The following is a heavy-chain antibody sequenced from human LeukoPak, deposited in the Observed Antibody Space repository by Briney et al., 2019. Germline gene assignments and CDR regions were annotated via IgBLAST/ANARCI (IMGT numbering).Heavy chain of an antibody. Sequence: SETLSLTRTVSGGSISSSSYYWGWIRQPPGKGLEWIGSIYYSGSTYYNPSLKSRVTISVDTSKNQFSLKLSSVTAADTAVYYCARRRDGYSPPNWFDPWGQGTLVTVSS. D-gene: IGHD5-24*01. CDR2: IYYSGST. V-gene: IGHV4-39*01. CDR3: ARRRDGYSPPNWFDP. J-gene: IGHJ5*02. CDR1: GGSISSSSYY.